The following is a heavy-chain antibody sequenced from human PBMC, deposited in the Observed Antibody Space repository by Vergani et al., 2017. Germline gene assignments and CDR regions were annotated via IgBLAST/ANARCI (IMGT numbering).Heavy chain of an antibody. D-gene: IGHD4-23*01. J-gene: IGHJ4*02. CDR3: ARAVSTTVGDPPGY. CDR2: IGTPGDT. CDR1: GFTFSSCD. V-gene: IGHV3-13*01. Sequence: EVQLVESGGGLVQPGGSLRLSCAASGFTFSSCDMHWVRQATGKGLEWVSAIGTPGDTYYPGSVKGRFTISRENAKNSLYLQMNSLRAGDTAIYYCARAVSTTVGDPPGYWGQGTLVTVSS.